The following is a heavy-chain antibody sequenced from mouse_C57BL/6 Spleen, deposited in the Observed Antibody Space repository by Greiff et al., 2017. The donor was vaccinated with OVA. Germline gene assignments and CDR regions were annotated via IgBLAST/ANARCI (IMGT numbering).Heavy chain of an antibody. Sequence: VQLQQSGPGLVKPSQSLSLTCSVTGYSITSGYYWNWLRQFPGNKLEWMGYISYDGSNNYNPSLKNRISITRDTSKNQFFLKLNSVTTEDTATYYCARWPDWYFDFWGTGTTVTVSS. J-gene: IGHJ1*03. CDR1: GYSITSGYY. CDR3: ARWPDWYFDF. V-gene: IGHV3-6*01. CDR2: ISYDGSN.